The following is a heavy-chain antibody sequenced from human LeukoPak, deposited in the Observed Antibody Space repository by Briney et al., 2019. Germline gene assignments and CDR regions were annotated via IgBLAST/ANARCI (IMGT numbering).Heavy chain of an antibody. J-gene: IGHJ4*02. CDR1: GGSISSYY. CDR3: ARKRLSRAQFHFDY. V-gene: IGHV4-34*01. Sequence: PSETLSLTCTVSGGSISSYYWSWIRQPPGKGLEWIGEINHSGSTNYNPSLKSRVTISVDTSKNQFSLKLSSVTAADTAVYYCARKRLSRAQFHFDYWGQGTLVTVSS. D-gene: IGHD2-21*01. CDR2: INHSGST.